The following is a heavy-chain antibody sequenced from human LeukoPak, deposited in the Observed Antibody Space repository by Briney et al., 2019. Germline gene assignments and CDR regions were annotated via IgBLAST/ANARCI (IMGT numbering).Heavy chain of an antibody. Sequence: PGGTLRLSCAASGFSFSTYDMTWVRQAPGKGLEWVSGISGSGGSTYYADSVKGRFTISRDNARNSMFLQMNSLRVEDTAVYYCASQSYARFDPWGQGTLVTVSS. D-gene: IGHD3-16*01. V-gene: IGHV3-23*01. CDR3: ASQSYARFDP. CDR2: ISGSGGST. CDR1: GFSFSTYD. J-gene: IGHJ5*02.